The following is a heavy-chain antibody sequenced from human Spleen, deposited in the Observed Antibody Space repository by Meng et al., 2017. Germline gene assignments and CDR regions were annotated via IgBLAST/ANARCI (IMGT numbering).Heavy chain of an antibody. CDR1: GFTFSDYS. V-gene: IGHV3-11*04. CDR3: ARDNRDAYNAYYFDY. Sequence: GESLKISCAASGFTFSDYSMNWIRQAPGKGLEWVSYISSSGGTIYYADSVKGRFTISRDNAKSSLFLQMNSLRAEDTAVYYCARDNRDAYNAYYFDYWGQGTLVTVSS. CDR2: ISSSGGTI. J-gene: IGHJ4*02. D-gene: IGHD5-24*01.